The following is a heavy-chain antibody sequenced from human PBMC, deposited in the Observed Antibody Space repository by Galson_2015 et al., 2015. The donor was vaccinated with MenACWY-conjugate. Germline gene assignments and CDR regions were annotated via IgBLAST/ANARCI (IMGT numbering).Heavy chain of an antibody. J-gene: IGHJ4*02. CDR1: GFPFSIYS. D-gene: IGHD5-18*01. CDR3: AKGGDSGYSDVYNY. Sequence: SLRLSCAASGFPFSIYSMSWVRQAPGKGLEWVSSISGSAATTYYADSVKGRLTISRDNFKNTLYLQINSLRAEDTAIYYCAKGGDSGYSDVYNYWGQGTLVGVSS. V-gene: IGHV3-23*01. CDR2: ISGSAATT.